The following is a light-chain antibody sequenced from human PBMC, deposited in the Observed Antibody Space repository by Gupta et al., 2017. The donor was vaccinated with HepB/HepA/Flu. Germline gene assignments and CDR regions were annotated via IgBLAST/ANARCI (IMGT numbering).Light chain of an antibody. CDR1: QSVLYSSNNKNY. Sequence: DIVMTQSPDSLAVSLGERATINCKSSQSVLYSSNNKNYLAWYQQKPGQPPKLLIYWASTRESGVPDRFSGSGSGTDFTLTIISLQAEDVAVYYFQQYYSTPFTFGPGTKVDIK. CDR3: QQYYSTPFT. V-gene: IGKV4-1*01. J-gene: IGKJ3*01. CDR2: WAS.